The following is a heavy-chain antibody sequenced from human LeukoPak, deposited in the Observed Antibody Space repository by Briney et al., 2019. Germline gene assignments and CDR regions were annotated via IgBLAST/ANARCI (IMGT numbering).Heavy chain of an antibody. D-gene: IGHD6-13*01. J-gene: IGHJ3*02. CDR1: GFSFDDHA. CDR2: ISWTSSTI. Sequence: PGRSLRLSCAASGFSFDDHAMHWVRQAPGKGLEWVSGISWTSSTIGYADSVKGRFTISRDNAKNSLYLQMSSLRPDGTALYFCARDTVYSSSFYAFDIWGQGTMVTVSS. V-gene: IGHV3-9*01. CDR3: ARDTVYSSSFYAFDI.